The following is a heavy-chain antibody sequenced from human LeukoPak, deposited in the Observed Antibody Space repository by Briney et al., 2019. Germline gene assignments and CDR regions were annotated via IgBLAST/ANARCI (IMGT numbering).Heavy chain of an antibody. V-gene: IGHV4-39*01. CDR2: IYYSGTT. CDR1: DGSISSGNYY. D-gene: IGHD3-3*01. Sequence: SETLSLTCSVSDGSISSGNYYWAWIRQPPGKGPEWIGSIYYSGTTYPNPSLKSRVTISVDTSKNQFSLKLSSVTAADTAVYYCARQPKSCAPGIFVTGKACWFDPWGQGTLVTVSP. CDR3: ARQPKSCAPGIFVTGKACWFDP. J-gene: IGHJ5*02.